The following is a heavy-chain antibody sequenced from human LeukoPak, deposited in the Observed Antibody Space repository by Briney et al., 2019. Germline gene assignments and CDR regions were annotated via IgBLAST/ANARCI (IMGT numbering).Heavy chain of an antibody. D-gene: IGHD3-10*01. Sequence: PGRSLRLSCAASGFTFSSYAIHWVRQAPAKGLEWVAVIWYDGSNKYYADSVKGRFTISRDNSKNTLYLGMNSLRAEDTAMYYCAKALGSYFPSYYMDVWGKGTTVTVS. CDR1: GFTFSSYA. CDR2: IWYDGSNK. CDR3: AKALGSYFPSYYMDV. J-gene: IGHJ6*03. V-gene: IGHV3-33*06.